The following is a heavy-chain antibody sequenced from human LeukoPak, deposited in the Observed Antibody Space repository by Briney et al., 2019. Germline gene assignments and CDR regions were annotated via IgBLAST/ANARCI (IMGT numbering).Heavy chain of an antibody. CDR3: ARGPAKNYYDSSGYYY. J-gene: IGHJ4*02. V-gene: IGHV4-34*01. D-gene: IGHD3-22*01. CDR2: INHSGST. CDR1: GGSFSGYY. Sequence: PSETLSLTCAVYGGSFSGYYWSWIRQPPGKGLEWIGEINHSGSTNYNPSLKSRVTISVDTSKNQFSLKLSSVTAADTAVYYCARGPAKNYYDSSGYYYWGQGTLVTVSS.